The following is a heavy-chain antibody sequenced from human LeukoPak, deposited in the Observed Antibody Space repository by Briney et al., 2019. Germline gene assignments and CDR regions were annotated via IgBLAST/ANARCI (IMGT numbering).Heavy chain of an antibody. CDR1: GLSVSGYW. V-gene: IGHV3-7*01. CDR2: IKQDGSEK. D-gene: IGHD3-3*01. Sequence: GGSLRLSCAASGLSVSGYWLTWVRQAPGKGLEWVANIKQDGSEKNYVDSVKGRFTISRDNADNSLYLEMTNLRAEDTAVYYCARLNYDFWSGVWEGYYMDVWGKGTTVTVSS. CDR3: ARLNYDFWSGVWEGYYMDV. J-gene: IGHJ6*03.